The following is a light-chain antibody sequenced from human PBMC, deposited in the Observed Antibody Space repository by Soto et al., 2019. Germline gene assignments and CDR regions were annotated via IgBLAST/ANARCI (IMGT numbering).Light chain of an antibody. J-gene: IGKJ5*01. Sequence: EIVLTQSPATLSLSPGERATLSCRASQGFSSYLACYKQKPGQAPRILIYDASNRATGIPARFSGSGSGTDFTLTISSLEPEDFAVYYCQQRSNWFTFGQGTRLEIK. CDR2: DAS. CDR3: QQRSNWFT. V-gene: IGKV3-11*01. CDR1: QGFSSY.